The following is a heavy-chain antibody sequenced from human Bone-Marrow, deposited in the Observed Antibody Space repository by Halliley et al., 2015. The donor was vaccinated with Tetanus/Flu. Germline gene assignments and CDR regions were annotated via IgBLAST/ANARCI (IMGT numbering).Heavy chain of an antibody. V-gene: IGHV4-30-2*01. D-gene: IGHD3-3*01. CDR3: ARGSRNYHGNFYFDH. J-gene: IGHJ4*02. Sequence: LRLSCAVSGGSIGSVYYSLNWIRQTPLKGLEWIGYIQHSGATYYNPSLESQVSLSVDRSKSQFSLRLNSVTAADTAVYYCARGSRNYHGNFYFDHWGQGILVSVSS. CDR2: IQHSGAT. CDR1: GGSIGSVYYS.